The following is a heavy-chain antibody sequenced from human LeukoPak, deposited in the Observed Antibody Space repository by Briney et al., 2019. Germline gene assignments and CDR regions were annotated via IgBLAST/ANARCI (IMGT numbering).Heavy chain of an antibody. V-gene: IGHV4-34*01. CDR3: ARDGVTRGVFDY. CDR2: INHSGST. J-gene: IGHJ4*02. CDR1: GGSFSGYY. D-gene: IGHD3-10*01. Sequence: SETLSLTCAVYGGSFSGYYWSWIRQPPGKGLEWIGEINHSGSTNYNPSLKSRVTISVDTSKNQFSLKLSSVTAADTAVYYCARDGVTRGVFDYWGQGTLVTVSS.